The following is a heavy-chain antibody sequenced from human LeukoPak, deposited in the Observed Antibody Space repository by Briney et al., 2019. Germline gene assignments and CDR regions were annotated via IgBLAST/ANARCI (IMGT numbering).Heavy chain of an antibody. Sequence: ETLSLTCTVSGGSISSGGYYWSWIRQHPGKGLEWVANIKQDGSEKYYVDSVKGRFTISRDNAKNSPYLQMNSLRAEDTAVYYCARDDCSSISCYHNWFDPWGQGTLVTVSS. CDR1: GGSISSGGYY. CDR2: IKQDGSEK. D-gene: IGHD2-2*01. CDR3: ARDDCSSISCYHNWFDP. J-gene: IGHJ5*02. V-gene: IGHV3-7*01.